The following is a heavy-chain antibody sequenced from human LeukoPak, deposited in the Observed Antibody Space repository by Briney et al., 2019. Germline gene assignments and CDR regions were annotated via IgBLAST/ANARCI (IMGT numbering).Heavy chain of an antibody. V-gene: IGHV3-7*04. Sequence: GGSLRLSCAASGFTFSSYWMSWVRQAPGKGLEWVANIKQDGSEKYYVDSVKGRFTISRDNAKNSLYLQMNSLRAEDTAVYYCARGGLRITIFGVVMTHFDYWGQGTLVTVSS. CDR1: GFTFSSYW. CDR2: IKQDGSEK. J-gene: IGHJ4*02. CDR3: ARGGLRITIFGVVMTHFDY. D-gene: IGHD3-3*01.